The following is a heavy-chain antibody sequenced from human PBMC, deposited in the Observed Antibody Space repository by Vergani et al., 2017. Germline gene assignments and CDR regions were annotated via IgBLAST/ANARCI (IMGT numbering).Heavy chain of an antibody. CDR3: ARGITEYYDILTGSA. Sequence: EVQLVESGGGLIQPGGSLRLSCAASGFTVSSNYMSWVRQAPGKGLEWVSVIYSGGSTYYADSVKGRFTISRDNSKHTLYLQMNSLRAEDTAVYYCARGITEYYDILTGSAWGQGTLVTVSS. CDR1: GFTVSSNY. V-gene: IGHV3-53*01. D-gene: IGHD3-9*01. CDR2: IYSGGST. J-gene: IGHJ5*02.